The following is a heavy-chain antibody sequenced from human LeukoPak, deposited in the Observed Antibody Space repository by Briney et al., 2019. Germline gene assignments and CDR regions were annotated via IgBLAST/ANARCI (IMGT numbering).Heavy chain of an antibody. J-gene: IGHJ4*02. CDR2: ISSSGSTI. CDR1: GFTFSDYY. D-gene: IGHD2-2*01. Sequence: GGSLRLSCAASGFTFSDYYMSWIRQAPGKRLEWVSYISSSGSTIYYADSVKGRFTISRDNAKNSLYLQMNSLRAEDTAVYYCARGGTHCSSTSCYPFDYWGQGTLVTVSS. CDR3: ARGGTHCSSTSCYPFDY. V-gene: IGHV3-11*01.